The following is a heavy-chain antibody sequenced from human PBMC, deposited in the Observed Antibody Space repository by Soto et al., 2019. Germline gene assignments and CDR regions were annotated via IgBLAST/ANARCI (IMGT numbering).Heavy chain of an antibody. CDR3: ARDRPGYSSGEPGGRYGMDV. V-gene: IGHV3-7*03. J-gene: IGHJ6*02. CDR2: IKQDGSEK. CDR1: GFTFSSYW. D-gene: IGHD6-19*01. Sequence: EVQLVESGGGLVQPGGSLRLSCAASGFTFSSYWMSWVRQAPGKGLEWVANIKQDGSEKYYVDSVKGRFTISRDNAKNSLYLQMNSLRAEDTAVYYCARDRPGYSSGEPGGRYGMDVWGQGTTVTVSS.